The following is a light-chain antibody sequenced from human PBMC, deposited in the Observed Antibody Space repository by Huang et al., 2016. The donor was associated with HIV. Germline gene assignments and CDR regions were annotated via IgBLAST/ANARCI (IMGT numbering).Light chain of an antibody. CDR3: QQYNT. Sequence: LMTQSPATLSVSPGERVTLSCRASQNINTNLAWYQQKRGQAPRLLIYGASTRANDVPARFSGTGSGTEFTHTISSLQSEDFAVYYCQQYNTFGQGTKLEIK. J-gene: IGKJ2*01. V-gene: IGKV3-15*01. CDR2: GAS. CDR1: QNINTN.